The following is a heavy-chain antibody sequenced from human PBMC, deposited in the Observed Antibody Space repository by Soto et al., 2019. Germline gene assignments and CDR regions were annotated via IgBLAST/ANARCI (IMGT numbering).Heavy chain of an antibody. CDR1: GGTFSSYA. J-gene: IGHJ6*02. D-gene: IGHD2-15*01. Sequence: QVQLVQSGAEVKKPGSSVKVSCKASGGTFSSYAISWVRQAPGQGLEWMGGIIPIFGTANYAQKFQGRVPITADESTSTAYMELSSLRCEDTDVYYCAREGVGYCSGGSGPGGFQHYYYGMDVWGQGTTVTVSS. CDR2: IIPIFGTA. CDR3: AREGVGYCSGGSGPGGFQHYYYGMDV. V-gene: IGHV1-69*01.